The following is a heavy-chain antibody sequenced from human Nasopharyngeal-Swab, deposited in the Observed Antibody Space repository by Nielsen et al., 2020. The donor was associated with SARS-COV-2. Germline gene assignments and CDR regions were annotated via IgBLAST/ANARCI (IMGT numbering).Heavy chain of an antibody. J-gene: IGHJ4*02. CDR2: IYPGDSDT. V-gene: IGHV5-51*01. Sequence: GESLKISCKGSGHTFTTYWIGWVRQMPGKGLEWMGSIYPGDSDTRHSPSLQGQVTISADTSINTAYLQWSSLKASDTAIYYCARSGDSSGYYFDYWGQGSLVTVSS. CDR3: ARSGDSSGYYFDY. CDR1: GHTFTTYW. D-gene: IGHD3-22*01.